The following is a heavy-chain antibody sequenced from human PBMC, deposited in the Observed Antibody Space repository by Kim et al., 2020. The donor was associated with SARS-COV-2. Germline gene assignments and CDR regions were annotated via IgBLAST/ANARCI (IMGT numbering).Heavy chain of an antibody. CDR2: IYNSEST. V-gene: IGHV4-59*13. CDR1: GGSFSNSY. J-gene: IGHJ4*02. CDR3: ARNRYFDS. Sequence: SETLSLTCTVSGGSFSNSYWSWIRQPPGKGLEWIGFIYNSESTKYNPSLKSRVTISVDTSKNQLSLKLSSVTAADTAVYYCARNRYFDSWGQGTLVTVSS.